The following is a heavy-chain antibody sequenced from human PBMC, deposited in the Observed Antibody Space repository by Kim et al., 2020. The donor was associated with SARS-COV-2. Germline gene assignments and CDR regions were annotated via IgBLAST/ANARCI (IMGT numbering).Heavy chain of an antibody. V-gene: IGHV4-34*01. J-gene: IGHJ4*02. CDR3: ARAVNWNYIIDY. Sequence: SETLSLTCAVYGGSFSGYYWSWIRQPPGKGLEWIGEINHSGSTNYNPSLKSRVTISVDTSKNQFSLKLSSVTAADTAVYYCARAVNWNYIIDYWGQGTLVTVSS. D-gene: IGHD1-7*01. CDR1: GGSFSGYY. CDR2: INHSGST.